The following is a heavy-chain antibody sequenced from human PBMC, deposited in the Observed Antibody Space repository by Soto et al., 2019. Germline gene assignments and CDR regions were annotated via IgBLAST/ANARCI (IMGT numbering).Heavy chain of an antibody. D-gene: IGHD1-26*01. V-gene: IGHV3-23*01. CDR2: ISGSGGST. J-gene: IGHJ6*02. Sequence: EEQLLESGGGLVQPGGSLRLPCAASGFTFSSYAMSWVRQAPGKGLEWVSGISGSGGSTYYADSVKGRFTISRDNSKNMVFLQMNSLRAEDTAVDYCAIYSGSHYYYCAMDVWGQGTTVTVS. CDR3: AIYSGSHYYYCAMDV. CDR1: GFTFSSYA.